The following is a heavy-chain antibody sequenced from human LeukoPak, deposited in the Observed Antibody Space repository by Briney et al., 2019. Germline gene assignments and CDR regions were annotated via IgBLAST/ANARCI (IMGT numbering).Heavy chain of an antibody. CDR2: MNPNSGNT. J-gene: IGHJ5*02. CDR1: GYTFTSYD. D-gene: IGHD2-15*01. CDR3: AWESVVSWFDP. V-gene: IGHV1-8*03. Sequence: ASVKVSCKASGYTFTSYDINWVRQATGQGLEWMGWMNPNSGNTGYAQKFQGRVTITRNTSISTAYMELSSLRSEDTAVYYCAWESVVSWFDPWGQGTLVTVSS.